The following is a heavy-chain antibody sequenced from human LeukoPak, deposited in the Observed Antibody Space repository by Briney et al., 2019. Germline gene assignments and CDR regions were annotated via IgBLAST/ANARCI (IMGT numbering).Heavy chain of an antibody. CDR3: ARGRGRYCSSTSCHNYHY. CDR2: INHSGST. V-gene: IGHV4-34*01. Sequence: SETLSLTCAVYGGFFSGYYWSWIRQPPGKGLEWVGEINHSGSTNYNPSLKSRVTISVDTSKNQFSLKLSSVTAADTAVYYCARGRGRYCSSTSCHNYHYWGQGTLVTVSS. J-gene: IGHJ4*02. D-gene: IGHD2-2*01. CDR1: GGFFSGYY.